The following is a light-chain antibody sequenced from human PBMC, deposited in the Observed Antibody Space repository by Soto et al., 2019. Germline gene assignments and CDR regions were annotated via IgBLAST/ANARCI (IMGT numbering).Light chain of an antibody. CDR2: DAS. CDR1: QSISSY. J-gene: IGKJ4*01. V-gene: IGKV3-11*01. Sequence: IVLTQSPATLSLSPGERATLSCRAGQSISSYLAWYQQKPGQAPRLLIYDASNRATGIPARFSGSGSGTDFTLTISSLEPEDFAVYYCQHRGNWPPVLTFGGGTKVEIK. CDR3: QHRGNWPPVLT.